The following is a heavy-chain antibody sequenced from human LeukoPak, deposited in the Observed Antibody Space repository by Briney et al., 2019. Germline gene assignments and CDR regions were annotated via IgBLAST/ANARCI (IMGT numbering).Heavy chain of an antibody. CDR1: DGSISSGGYY. Sequence: SETLSLTCTVSDGSISSGGYYWSWIRQHPGKGLEWIGYIYYSGSTYYNPSLKSRVTISVDTSKNQVSLKLSSVTAADTAVYYCARWYYYDSSGYYPFDYWGQGTLVTVSS. V-gene: IGHV4-31*03. CDR3: ARWYYYDSSGYYPFDY. D-gene: IGHD3-22*01. J-gene: IGHJ4*02. CDR2: IYYSGST.